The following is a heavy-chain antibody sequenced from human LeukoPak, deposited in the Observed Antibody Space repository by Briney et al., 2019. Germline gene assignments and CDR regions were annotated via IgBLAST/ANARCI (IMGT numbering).Heavy chain of an antibody. CDR1: GYTFTSYY. Sequence: ASVKVSCKASGYTFTSYYMHWVRQAPGQGLEWMGIINPSGGSTSYAQKFQGRVTMTRDTSTSIVYMELSSLRSEDTAVYYCARGRDPEEGYYYGMDVWGQGTTVTVSS. J-gene: IGHJ6*02. V-gene: IGHV1-46*01. CDR3: ARGRDPEEGYYYGMDV. CDR2: INPSGGST. D-gene: IGHD6-6*01.